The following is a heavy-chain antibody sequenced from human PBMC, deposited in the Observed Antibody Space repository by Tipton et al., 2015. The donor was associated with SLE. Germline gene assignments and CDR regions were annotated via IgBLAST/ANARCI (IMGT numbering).Heavy chain of an antibody. CDR2: IYYSGST. V-gene: IGHV4-39*01. CDR1: GDSIGSSSNY. CDR3: ARLVGAYDILTGYYQRYFDY. Sequence: TLSLTCTVSGDSIGSSSNYWGWIRQPPGKGLVGIGRIYYSGSTYYNPSLKSRVTISVDTSKNQFSLTLSSVTAADTAVYYCARLVGAYDILTGYYQRYFDYWGQGTLVTVSS. D-gene: IGHD3-9*01. J-gene: IGHJ4*02.